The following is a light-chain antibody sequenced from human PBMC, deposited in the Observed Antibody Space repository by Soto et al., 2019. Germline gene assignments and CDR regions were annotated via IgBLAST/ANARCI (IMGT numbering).Light chain of an antibody. Sequence: DIQMTQSPSSLSASVGDKVTITCQASQDINNYLNWYQQKPGKAPKLLIYDASHLETGVPSRFSGSGSGTDFTLTISRLEPEDFAVYSCQQYGGSPLFTFGPGTRVDFK. J-gene: IGKJ3*01. V-gene: IGKV1-33*01. CDR2: DAS. CDR3: QQYGGSPLFT. CDR1: QDINNY.